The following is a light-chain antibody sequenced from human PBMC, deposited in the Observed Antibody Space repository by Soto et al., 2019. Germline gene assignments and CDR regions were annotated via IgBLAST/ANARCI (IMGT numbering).Light chain of an antibody. CDR1: QSVSTNY. CDR2: GAS. V-gene: IGKV3D-20*01. J-gene: IGKJ1*01. Sequence: EIVLTQSPATLSLSPGERATLSCGASQSVSTNYLAWYQQKPGLAPRLLIYGASSRATGIPDRFSGSGSGTEFTLTISSLQSEDFAVYYCQQYNNWPRTFGQGTKVDIK. CDR3: QQYNNWPRT.